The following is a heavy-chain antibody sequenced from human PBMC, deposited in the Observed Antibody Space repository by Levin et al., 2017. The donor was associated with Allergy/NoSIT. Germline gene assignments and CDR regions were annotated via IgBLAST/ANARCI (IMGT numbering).Heavy chain of an antibody. CDR3: ARVVAAAGTGDDAFDI. J-gene: IGHJ3*02. CDR1: GGSFSGYY. D-gene: IGHD6-13*01. Sequence: SSETLSLTCAVYGGSFSGYYWSWIRQPPGKGLEWIGEINHSGSTNYNPSLKSRVTISVDTSKNQFSLKLSSVTAADTAVYYCARVVAAAGTGDDAFDIWGQGTMVTVSS. V-gene: IGHV4-34*01. CDR2: INHSGST.